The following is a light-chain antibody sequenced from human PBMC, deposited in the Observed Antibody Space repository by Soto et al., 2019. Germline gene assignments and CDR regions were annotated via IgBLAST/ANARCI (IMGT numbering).Light chain of an antibody. J-gene: IGKJ1*01. CDR2: KAS. CDR1: QSVDTC. V-gene: IGKV1-5*03. Sequence: DIQMTQSPSTLSASVGDRVTITCRASQSVDTCLAWYQQKPGKAPHLLIYKASSLEAGVPSRLSGSGSVTPFPLPISSLQPDDFATCYCQQYYRYPWTFGQGTKVAIK. CDR3: QQYYRYPWT.